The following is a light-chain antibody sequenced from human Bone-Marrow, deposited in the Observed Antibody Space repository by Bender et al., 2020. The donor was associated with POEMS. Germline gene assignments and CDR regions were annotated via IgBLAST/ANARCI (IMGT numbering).Light chain of an antibody. J-gene: IGLJ3*02. CDR1: GSNIGNNY. Sequence: QSVLTQPPSVSAAPGQKVTISCSGSGSNIGNNYVSWYQQFPGTAPRLLIYDDSKLPSGIPDRFSGSQSGTSASLAITGLQSEDEAAYFCQSYDSDLNGWVFGGGTKLTVL. V-gene: IGLV1-51*01. CDR3: QSYDSDLNGWV. CDR2: DDS.